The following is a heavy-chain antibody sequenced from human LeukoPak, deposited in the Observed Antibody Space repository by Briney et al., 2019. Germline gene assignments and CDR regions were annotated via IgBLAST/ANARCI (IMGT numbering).Heavy chain of an antibody. CDR2: IYYSGST. J-gene: IGHJ4*02. Sequence: SETLSLTCTVSGGSISSYYWSWIRQPPGKGLEWIGYIYYSGSTNYNPSLKSRVTISVDTSKNRFSLKLSSVTAADTAVYYCARYSSSWFYFDYWGQGTLVTVSS. CDR3: ARYSSSWFYFDY. V-gene: IGHV4-59*01. D-gene: IGHD6-13*01. CDR1: GGSISSYY.